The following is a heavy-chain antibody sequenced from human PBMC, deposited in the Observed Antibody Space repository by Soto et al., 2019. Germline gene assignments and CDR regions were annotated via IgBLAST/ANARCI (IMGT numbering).Heavy chain of an antibody. J-gene: IGHJ6*02. CDR1: GFTFSSYG. Sequence: GGSLRLSCAASGFTFSSYGMSWVRQAPGKGLEWVSAIGGSGDSTYYADSVKGRFTISRDNSKNTLYLQMNGLRADDTAVYYCAKDRHSSGSYYYYYGMDVWGQGTTVTVSS. D-gene: IGHD3-22*01. CDR2: IGGSGDST. V-gene: IGHV3-23*01. CDR3: AKDRHSSGSYYYYYGMDV.